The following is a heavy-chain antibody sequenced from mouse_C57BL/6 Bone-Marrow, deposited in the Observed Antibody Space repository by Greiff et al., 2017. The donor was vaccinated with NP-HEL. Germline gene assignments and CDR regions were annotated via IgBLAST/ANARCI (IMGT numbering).Heavy chain of an antibody. CDR3: TRGRGYYYAMDY. V-gene: IGHV5-9-1*02. CDR1: GFTFSSYA. CDR2: ISSGGDYI. Sequence: EVQRVESGEGLVKPGGSLKLSCAASGFTFSSYAMSWVRQTPEKRLEWVAYISSGGDYIYYADTVKGRFTISRDNARNTLYLQMSSLKSEDTAMYYCTRGRGYYYAMDYWGQGTSVTVSS. J-gene: IGHJ4*01.